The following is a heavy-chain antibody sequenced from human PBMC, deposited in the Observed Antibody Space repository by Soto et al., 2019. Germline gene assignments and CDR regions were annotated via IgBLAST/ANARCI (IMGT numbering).Heavy chain of an antibody. CDR3: ARGPSPLAY. D-gene: IGHD6-6*01. J-gene: IGHJ4*02. CDR2: TYYRSRWYS. Sequence: SQTLSLTCAVSGDSVSSNSAAWNWIRQSPSRGLEWLGRTYYRSRWYSDYAGSVKSRITINADTSKNQFSLHPNSVTPQDTAVYYCARGPSPLAYWGRGTVVTVSS. V-gene: IGHV6-1*01. CDR1: GDSVSSNSAA.